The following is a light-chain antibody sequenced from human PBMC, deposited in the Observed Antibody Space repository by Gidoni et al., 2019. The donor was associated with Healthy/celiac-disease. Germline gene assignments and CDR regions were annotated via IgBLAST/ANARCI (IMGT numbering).Light chain of an antibody. CDR1: QSVSSSY. Sequence: EIVFTQSPVTLSLSPGERATLSCRASQSVSSSYLAWYQQKPGQAPRLLIYGASSRATGIPDRFSGSGSGTDFTLTISRLEPEDFAVYYCQQYGSSPDTFGPGTKVDIK. J-gene: IGKJ3*01. CDR2: GAS. CDR3: QQYGSSPDT. V-gene: IGKV3-20*01.